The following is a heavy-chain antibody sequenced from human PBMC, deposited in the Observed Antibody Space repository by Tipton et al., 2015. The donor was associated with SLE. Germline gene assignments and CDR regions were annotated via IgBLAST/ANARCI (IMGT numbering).Heavy chain of an antibody. D-gene: IGHD2-2*01. J-gene: IGHJ5*02. Sequence: TLSLTCTVSGGSISSGSYYWSWIRQPAGKGLEWIGRFYTSGSTNYNPSLKSRITISVDTSKNQFSLKLSSVTAADTAVYYCARTWVVLPAMSDPWGQGSLVSVSS. CDR3: ARTWVVLPAMSDP. CDR1: GGSISSGSYY. V-gene: IGHV4-61*02. CDR2: FYTSGST.